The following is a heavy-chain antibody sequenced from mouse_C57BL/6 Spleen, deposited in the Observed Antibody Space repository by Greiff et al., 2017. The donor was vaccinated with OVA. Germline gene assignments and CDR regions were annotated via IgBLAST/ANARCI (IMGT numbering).Heavy chain of an antibody. Sequence: QVQLKQPGAELVKPGASVQMSCKASGYTFTSYWITWVKPRPGQGLEWIGDIYPGSGSTNYNEKFKSKATLTVDTSSSTAYMQLSSLTSEDSAVYYCARSSSGFWYFDVWGTGTTVTVSS. D-gene: IGHD3-2*02. CDR3: ARSSSGFWYFDV. V-gene: IGHV1-55*01. CDR1: GYTFTSYW. J-gene: IGHJ1*03. CDR2: IYPGSGST.